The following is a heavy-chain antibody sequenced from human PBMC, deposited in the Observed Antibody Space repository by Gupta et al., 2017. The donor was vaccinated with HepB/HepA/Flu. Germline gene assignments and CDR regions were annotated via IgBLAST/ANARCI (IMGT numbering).Heavy chain of an antibody. Sequence: QVQLQQWGAGLLKPSETLSLTCAVYGGSFSGYYWSWIRQPPGKGLEWIGEINHSGSTNYNPSLKSRVTISVDTSKNQFSLKLSSVTAADTAVYYCARGGNRAAAGIGIDYWGQGTLVTVSS. CDR3: ARGGNRAAAGIGIDY. CDR1: GGSFSGYY. V-gene: IGHV4-34*01. CDR2: INHSGST. J-gene: IGHJ4*02. D-gene: IGHD6-13*01.